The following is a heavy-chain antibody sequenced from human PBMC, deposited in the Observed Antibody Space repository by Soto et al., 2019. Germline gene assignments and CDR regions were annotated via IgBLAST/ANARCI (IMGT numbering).Heavy chain of an antibody. Sequence: GGSLRLSCAASGFTFSSYAMSWVRQAPGKGLEWVSAISGSGGSTYYADSVKGRFTISRDNSKNTLYLQMNSLRAEDTAVYYCAKDGFWSGYYPHFDYWGQGTLVTVSS. CDR2: ISGSGGST. J-gene: IGHJ4*02. V-gene: IGHV3-23*01. CDR3: AKDGFWSGYYPHFDY. CDR1: GFTFSSYA. D-gene: IGHD3-3*01.